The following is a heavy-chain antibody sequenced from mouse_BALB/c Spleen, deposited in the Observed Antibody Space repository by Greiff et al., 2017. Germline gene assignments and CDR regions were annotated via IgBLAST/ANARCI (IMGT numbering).Heavy chain of an antibody. V-gene: IGHV3-8*02. CDR3: ARYTMITTGMDY. CDR1: GDSITSGY. J-gene: IGHJ4*01. Sequence: EVKLVESGPSLVKPSQTLSLTCSVTGDSITSGYWNWIRKFPGNKLEYMGYISYSGSTYYNPSLKSRISITRDTSKNQYYLQLISVTTEDTATYYCARYTMITTGMDYWGQGTSVTVSS. D-gene: IGHD2-4*01. CDR2: ISYSGST.